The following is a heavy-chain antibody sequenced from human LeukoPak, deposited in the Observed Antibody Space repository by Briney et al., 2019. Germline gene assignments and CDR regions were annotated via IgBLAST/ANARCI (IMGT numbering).Heavy chain of an antibody. CDR2: ISSNGDNT. CDR3: VRGTGY. CDR1: GFTFSTYV. Sequence: GGSLRLSCSVSGFTFSTYVMHWVRQAPGKGLEYVSAISSNGDNTYYADSVKSRFTISRDNSKNTLYLQMSSLRADDTAVYYCVRGTGYWGQGTLVTVSS. J-gene: IGHJ4*02. V-gene: IGHV3-64D*06.